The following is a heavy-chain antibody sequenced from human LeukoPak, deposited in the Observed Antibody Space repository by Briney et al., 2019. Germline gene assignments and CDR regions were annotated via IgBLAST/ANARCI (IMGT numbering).Heavy chain of an antibody. Sequence: SETLSLTCAVYGGSFSGYYWSWIRQPPGKGLEWIGEINRSGSTNYNPSLKSRVTISVDTSKNQFSLKLSSVTAADTAVYYCARGRYSSGWYKYYFDYWGQGTLVTVSS. CDR3: ARGRYSSGWYKYYFDY. CDR1: GGSFSGYY. CDR2: INRSGST. J-gene: IGHJ4*02. V-gene: IGHV4-34*01. D-gene: IGHD6-19*01.